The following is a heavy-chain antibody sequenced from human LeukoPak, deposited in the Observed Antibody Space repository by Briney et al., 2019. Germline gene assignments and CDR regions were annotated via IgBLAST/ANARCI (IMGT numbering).Heavy chain of an antibody. Sequence: GGSLRLSCAASGFTFSDYYMSWIRQAPGKGLEWASYISSSGSTIYYADSVKGRFTISRDNAKNSLYLQMNSLRAEDTAVYYCARDSAYSYYDILTGSRRVYYYYYMDVWGKGTTVTVSS. CDR1: GFTFSDYY. CDR2: ISSSGSTI. CDR3: ARDSAYSYYDILTGSRRVYYYYYMDV. D-gene: IGHD3-9*01. V-gene: IGHV3-11*04. J-gene: IGHJ6*03.